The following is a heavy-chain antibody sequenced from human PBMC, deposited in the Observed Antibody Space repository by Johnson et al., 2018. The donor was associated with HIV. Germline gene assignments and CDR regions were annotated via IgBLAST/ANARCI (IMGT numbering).Heavy chain of an antibody. Sequence: DVQLVESGGGLVQPGGSLRLSCAASGFTFSSYWMNWVRQAPGKGLEWVADIKEDGSEKYYVDSVKGRFIISRDNSKNTLFLQMNSLRTDDTAVYYCVKGRGQQLDGGAFVIWGQGTMVTVS. CDR3: VKGRGQQLDGGAFVI. CDR2: IKEDGSEK. D-gene: IGHD6-13*01. CDR1: GFTFSSYW. V-gene: IGHV3-7*01. J-gene: IGHJ3*02.